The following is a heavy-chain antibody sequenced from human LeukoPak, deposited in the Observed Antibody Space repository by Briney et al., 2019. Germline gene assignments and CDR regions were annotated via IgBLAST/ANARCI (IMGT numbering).Heavy chain of an antibody. V-gene: IGHV3-23*01. CDR2: ISGSAGST. J-gene: IGHJ6*02. CDR3: AKGSGPSFYQYHGMDV. D-gene: IGHD3-3*01. CDR1: GFTFSSYA. Sequence: TGGSLRLSCAASGFTFSSYAMSWVRQAPGKGLEWVSAISGSAGSTFHADSVTGRFTISRDNSKTTLYLQMNSLRAEDTAVYYCAKGSGPSFYQYHGMDVWGQGTTVTVSS.